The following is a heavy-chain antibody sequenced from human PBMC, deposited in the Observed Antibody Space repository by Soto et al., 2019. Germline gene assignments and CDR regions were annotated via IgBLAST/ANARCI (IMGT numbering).Heavy chain of an antibody. CDR2: ISSSGSTI. V-gene: IGHV3-11*04. Sequence: GGSLRLSCAASGFTFSDYYMSWIRQAPGKGLEWVSYISSSGSTIYYADTVKGRFTISRDNAKNSLYLQMNSLRAEDTAVYYCASLSLAGSYYAFDIWGQGTRVTVSS. CDR3: ASLSLAGSYYAFDI. J-gene: IGHJ3*02. D-gene: IGHD3-10*01. CDR1: GFTFSDYY.